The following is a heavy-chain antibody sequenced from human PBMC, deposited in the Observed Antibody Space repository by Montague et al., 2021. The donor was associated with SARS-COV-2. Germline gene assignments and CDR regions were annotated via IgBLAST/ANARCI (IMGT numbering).Heavy chain of an antibody. Sequence: SLRLFCAASGFTFSSYDMHWVRQATGKGLEWVSAIGTAGDTYYPGSVKGRFTISRENAKNSLYLQMNSLRAGDTAVYYCARAPLDYDILTGGAFDIWGQGTMVTVSS. J-gene: IGHJ3*02. CDR3: ARAPLDYDILTGGAFDI. D-gene: IGHD3-9*01. CDR2: IGTAGDT. CDR1: GFTFSSYD. V-gene: IGHV3-13*04.